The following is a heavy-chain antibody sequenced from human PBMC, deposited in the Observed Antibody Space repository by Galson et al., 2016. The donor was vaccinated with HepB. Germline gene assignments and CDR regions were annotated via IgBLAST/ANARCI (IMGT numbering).Heavy chain of an antibody. J-gene: IGHJ4*02. Sequence: SLRLSCAASGFTFSSFAMHWVRQAPGKGLEWVAIVSFDGTKKFYADSVKGRFAISRDNSKNTLYLQMDGLRFEDTAVYYCARLTGFKRYFDWSIDMSFDSWGQGTLVTVSS. V-gene: IGHV3-30*09. CDR3: ARLTGFKRYFDWSIDMSFDS. D-gene: IGHD3-9*01. CDR2: VSFDGTKK. CDR1: GFTFSSFA.